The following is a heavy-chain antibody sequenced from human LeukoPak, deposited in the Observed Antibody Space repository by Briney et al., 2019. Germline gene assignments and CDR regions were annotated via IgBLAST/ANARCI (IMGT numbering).Heavy chain of an antibody. CDR2: IYYSGST. D-gene: IGHD2-2*01. J-gene: IGHJ4*02. CDR1: GVSISSYY. Sequence: PSETLSLTCTVSGVSISSYYWSWIRQPPGEGLEWVGYIYYSGSTNYNPSINRRVTISVDTSKYQFYLTVSSVTAGDTVVYFCARDEGSSYPFDYWGQGTLVPV. CDR3: ARDEGSSYPFDY. V-gene: IGHV4-59*12.